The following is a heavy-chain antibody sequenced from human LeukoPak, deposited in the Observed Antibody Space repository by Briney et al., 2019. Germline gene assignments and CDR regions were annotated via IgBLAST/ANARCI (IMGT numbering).Heavy chain of an antibody. Sequence: PGGSLRLSCAASGFTFSSYAMRWVRQAPGKGLEWVSAISPSSGKFYADSVKGRFTISRDNSKNTLYLQMNSLRAEDTAVYYCARPQSSSGYYWPFDDWGQGTLVTVSS. CDR2: ISPSSGK. CDR1: GFTFSSYA. V-gene: IGHV3-23*01. CDR3: ARPQSSSGYYWPFDD. J-gene: IGHJ4*02. D-gene: IGHD3-22*01.